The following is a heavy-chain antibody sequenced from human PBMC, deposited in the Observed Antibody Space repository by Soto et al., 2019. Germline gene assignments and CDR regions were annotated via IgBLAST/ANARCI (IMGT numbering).Heavy chain of an antibody. CDR2: ISSSSSYI. CDR3: ARDGNTMVRGVPNYYYYYGMAV. V-gene: IGHV3-21*01. D-gene: IGHD3-10*01. Sequence: GGSLRLSCAASGFTFSSYSMNWVRQAPGKGLEWVSSISSSSSYIYYADSGKGRFTISRDHAKNSPYLQMNSLRAEDTAVYYWARDGNTMVRGVPNYYYYYGMAVWGQGTTVTVSS. CDR1: GFTFSSYS. J-gene: IGHJ6*02.